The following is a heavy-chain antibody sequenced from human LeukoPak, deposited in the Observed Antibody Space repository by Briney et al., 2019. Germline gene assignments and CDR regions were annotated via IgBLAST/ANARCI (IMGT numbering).Heavy chain of an antibody. J-gene: IGHJ4*02. Sequence: GGSLRLSCVGSGFPFSRYALHWIRQAPGKGLEWMAVMSFDGSKDYADSAKGRFTISRDNSRNTLYLQIDDLRPDDTAMFFCARDWSHDYWGQGTLVAVSS. CDR3: ARDWSHDY. V-gene: IGHV3-30-3*01. CDR2: MSFDGSK. D-gene: IGHD3-3*01. CDR1: GFPFSRYA.